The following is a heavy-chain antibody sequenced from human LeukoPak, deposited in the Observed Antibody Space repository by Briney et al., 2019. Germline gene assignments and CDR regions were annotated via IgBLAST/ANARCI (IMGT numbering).Heavy chain of an antibody. CDR2: IYYSGGT. J-gene: IGHJ3*02. CDR3: AREFLGYCSSTSCFGAFDI. D-gene: IGHD2-2*01. CDR1: GGSISSYY. V-gene: IGHV4-59*01. Sequence: SETLSLTCTVSGGSISSYYWSWIRQPPGKGLEWIGYIYYSGGTNYNPSLKSRVTISVDTSKNQFSLKLSSVTAADTAVYYCAREFLGYCSSTSCFGAFDIWGQGTMVTVSS.